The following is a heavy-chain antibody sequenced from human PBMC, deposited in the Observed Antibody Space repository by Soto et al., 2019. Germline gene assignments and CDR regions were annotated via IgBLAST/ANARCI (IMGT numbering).Heavy chain of an antibody. V-gene: IGHV4-4*07. Sequence: QVQLQESGPGLVKPSETLSLTCNVSGTSISRFFWSWIRQPAGKGLQWLGRITTSGKTYSNPALKSRLTLSLETSKNRFSLNLTSVTAADTAVYFCAKPQRLGGWFDHWGPGIQVTVSS. CDR3: AKPQRLGGWFDH. D-gene: IGHD3-10*01. CDR2: ITTSGKT. CDR1: GTSISRFF. J-gene: IGHJ5*02.